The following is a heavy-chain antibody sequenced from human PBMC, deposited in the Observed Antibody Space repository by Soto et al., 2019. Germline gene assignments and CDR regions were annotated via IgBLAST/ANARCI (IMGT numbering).Heavy chain of an antibody. CDR3: AKWTSTYYDFWSGPTHPYCDY. D-gene: IGHD3-3*01. Sequence: GGSLRLSCAASGFTFSSYAMSWVRQAPGKGLEWVSAISGSGGSTYYADSVKGRFTISRDNSKNTLYLQMNSLRAEDTAVYYCAKWTSTYYDFWSGPTHPYCDYWGQGTLVTVSS. J-gene: IGHJ4*02. CDR1: GFTFSSYA. V-gene: IGHV3-23*01. CDR2: ISGSGGST.